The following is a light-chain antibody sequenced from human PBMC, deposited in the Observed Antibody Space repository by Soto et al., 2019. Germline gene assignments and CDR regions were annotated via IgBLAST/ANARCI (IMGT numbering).Light chain of an antibody. CDR3: QQRSDWPLT. CDR1: QSVSNSY. Sequence: EIVLTQSPGTLSLSPGERATLSCRASQSVSNSYLAWYQQKPGQAPRLLIYDVSNRASGIPARFSGSGSETDFTLTISSLEPEDFAVYYCQQRSDWPLTFGQGTRLEI. V-gene: IGKV3-11*01. CDR2: DVS. J-gene: IGKJ5*01.